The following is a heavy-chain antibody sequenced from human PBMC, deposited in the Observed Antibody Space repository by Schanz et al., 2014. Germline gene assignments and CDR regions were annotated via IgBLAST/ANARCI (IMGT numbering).Heavy chain of an antibody. CDR2: ISDDGSRR. D-gene: IGHD3-10*01. Sequence: QVQLVESGGGVVQPGRSLRLSCAASGFTFSSYGMHWVRQAPGKGLEWVAVISDDGSRRHYADFVTGRFTISRDNSKDTLYLQMSGLTPEDTAVYYCARGPIPIQGVPMDFWGQGTLVTVSS. CDR1: GFTFSSYG. J-gene: IGHJ4*02. CDR3: ARGPIPIQGVPMDF. V-gene: IGHV3-30*19.